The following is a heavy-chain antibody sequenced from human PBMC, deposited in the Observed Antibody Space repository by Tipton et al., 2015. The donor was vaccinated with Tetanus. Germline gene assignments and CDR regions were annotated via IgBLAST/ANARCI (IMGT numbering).Heavy chain of an antibody. CDR3: AREGDCSGGSGFSGAFDN. Sequence: SLRLSCAASGFIFSSYGIHWVRQAPGKGLEWVAVSWYDGTDQYYADSVKGRFTLSRDNSKNTLYLEMNSLRAGDTALYCCAREGDCSGGSGFSGAFDNWGQGTQVSVSS. CDR1: GFIFSSYG. J-gene: IGHJ4*02. V-gene: IGHV3-33*01. D-gene: IGHD2-15*01. CDR2: SWYDGTDQ.